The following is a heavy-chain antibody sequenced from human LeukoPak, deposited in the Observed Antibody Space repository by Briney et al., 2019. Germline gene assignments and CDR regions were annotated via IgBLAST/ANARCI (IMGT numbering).Heavy chain of an antibody. V-gene: IGHV3-23*01. CDR3: TRHVGYSRTLDDY. CDR2: ISGGGVNT. D-gene: IGHD6-13*01. Sequence: GGSLRLSCVASGFTFSTYPMSWVSQAAGKGLEWVSAISGGGVNTYYADSVKGRFTISRDNSKNTLFLQMNSLRAEDTAVYYCTRHVGYSRTLDDYWGQGTLVTVSS. CDR1: GFTFSTYP. J-gene: IGHJ4*02.